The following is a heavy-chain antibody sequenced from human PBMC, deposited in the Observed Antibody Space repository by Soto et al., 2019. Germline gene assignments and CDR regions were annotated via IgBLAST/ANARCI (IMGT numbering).Heavy chain of an antibody. CDR3: ASSTYYYDSSGSY. CDR2: INAGNGNT. Sequence: ASVKVSCKASGYTFTSYAMHWVRQAPGQRLEWMGWINAGNGNTKYSQKFQGRVTMTRDTSTSTVYMELSSLRFEDTAVYYCASSTYYYDSSGSYWGQGTPVTVSS. D-gene: IGHD3-22*01. CDR1: GYTFTSYA. J-gene: IGHJ4*02. V-gene: IGHV1-3*01.